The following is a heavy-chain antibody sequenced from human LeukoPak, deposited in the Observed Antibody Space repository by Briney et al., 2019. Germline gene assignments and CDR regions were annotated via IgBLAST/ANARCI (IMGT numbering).Heavy chain of an antibody. D-gene: IGHD6-19*01. CDR2: ISSGGSTI. CDR1: GFTFSSYR. CDR3: ARRAGGWYPFDY. J-gene: IGHJ4*02. V-gene: IGHV3-48*01. Sequence: GGSLRLSCAATGFTFSSYRMNWVRQAPGKGLEWVSYISSGGSTIYYADSVKGRFTISRDNAKNSLYLQMNSLRAEDTAVYYCARRAGGWYPFDYWGQGTLVTVSS.